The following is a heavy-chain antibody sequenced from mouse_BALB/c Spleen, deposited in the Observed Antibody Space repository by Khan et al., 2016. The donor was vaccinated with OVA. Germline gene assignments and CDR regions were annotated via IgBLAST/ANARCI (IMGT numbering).Heavy chain of an antibody. CDR1: GYSITSGYA. Sequence: VQLKESGPGLAKPSQSLSLTCTVTGYSITSGYAWNWIRQFPGNKLGWMGYISYNGGTSYNPSLKSRISITRDTSKNQFFLQLNSVTTEDTATYYCARGNYYGYYFDYWGQGTTLTVSS. CDR3: ARGNYYGYYFDY. V-gene: IGHV3-2*02. CDR2: ISYNGGT. J-gene: IGHJ2*01. D-gene: IGHD1-1*01.